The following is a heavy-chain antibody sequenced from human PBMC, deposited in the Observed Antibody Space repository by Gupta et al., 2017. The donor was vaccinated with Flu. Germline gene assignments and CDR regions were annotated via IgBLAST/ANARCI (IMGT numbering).Heavy chain of an antibody. CDR2: TSYSANS. CDR3: ARVRDYYDFWRAPGPRHYFYYMDV. V-gene: IGHV4-31*02. J-gene: IGHJ6*03. Sequence: GKGLEWIGYTSYSANSYYNPSLTSRVAFSVDTSKNQFSLYLTSVTAADTAVYYCARVRDYYDFWRAPGPRHYFYYMDVWGKGTTVTVSS. D-gene: IGHD3-3*01.